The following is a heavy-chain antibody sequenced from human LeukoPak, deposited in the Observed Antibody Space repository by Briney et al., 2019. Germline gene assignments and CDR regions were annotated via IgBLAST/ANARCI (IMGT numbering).Heavy chain of an antibody. J-gene: IGHJ4*02. CDR2: INWNGGST. CDR3: ARDRLGVRAGY. Sequence: GGSLRLSCEASGFTFNDYGMSWVRQTPGKGLEWVSGINWNGGSTGYADSVKGRFTISRDNAKNPLYLQMNSLRAEDTALYYCARDRLGVRAGYWGQGTLVAVSS. D-gene: IGHD3-10*01. CDR1: GFTFNDYG. V-gene: IGHV3-20*04.